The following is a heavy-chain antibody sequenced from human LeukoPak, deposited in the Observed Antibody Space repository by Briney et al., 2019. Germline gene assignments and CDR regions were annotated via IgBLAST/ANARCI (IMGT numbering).Heavy chain of an antibody. CDR2: ISSSSNYI. Sequence: PGGSLRLSCAASGFTFSTHSMNWVRQAPGKGLEWVSSISSSSNYIYYADSVKGRFSISRDDAKNLLFLQMNGLRVEDTAVYYCARDMTTATTCYLEHWGQGTLVTVSS. CDR1: GFTFSTHS. V-gene: IGHV3-21*06. J-gene: IGHJ1*01. D-gene: IGHD4-17*01. CDR3: ARDMTTATTCYLEH.